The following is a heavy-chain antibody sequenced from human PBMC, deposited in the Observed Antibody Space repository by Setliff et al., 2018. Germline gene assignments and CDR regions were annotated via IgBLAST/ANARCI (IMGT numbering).Heavy chain of an antibody. Sequence: GGPRLSCAASGFTFNTYAMSWVRQPPGKGLEWVSSISDTALGIYYADSVRGRFTISRDNSKKTLYLQMNSLRAEDTAVYYCVKDVVGYSSTWPKRDYFDYWGQGTLVTVSS. V-gene: IGHV3-23*01. CDR3: VKDVVGYSSTWPKRDYFDY. CDR2: ISDTALGI. J-gene: IGHJ4*02. D-gene: IGHD6-13*01. CDR1: GFTFNTYA.